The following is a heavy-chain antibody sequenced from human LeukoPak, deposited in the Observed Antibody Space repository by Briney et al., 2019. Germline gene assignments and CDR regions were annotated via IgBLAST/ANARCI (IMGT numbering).Heavy chain of an antibody. D-gene: IGHD3-10*01. CDR1: GGSIIGYY. CDR3: AKGNDQVSTCIDH. J-gene: IGHJ5*02. Sequence: SETLSLTCTVSGGSIIGYYWTWIRQPPGKGLEWIGNIYHSGNTNYNPSLKSRVSISLDRSTNQISLKLNSVTAADTAVYYCAKGNDQVSTCIDHWGQGALVAVST. V-gene: IGHV4-59*01. CDR2: IYHSGNT.